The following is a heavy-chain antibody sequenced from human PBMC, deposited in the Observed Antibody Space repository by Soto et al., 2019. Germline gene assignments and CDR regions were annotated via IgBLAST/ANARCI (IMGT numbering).Heavy chain of an antibody. Sequence: PXGSLRLSCAASGFTFSTYAMSWVRQAPGKGLDWVSAISGSGVGTYHADSVKGRFTISRDNSKNTLYLQMDSLRAEDTAVYYCAKDFSSGWFHFDYWGQGTLVTVSS. CDR2: ISGSGVGT. CDR3: AKDFSSGWFHFDY. V-gene: IGHV3-23*01. J-gene: IGHJ4*02. D-gene: IGHD6-19*01. CDR1: GFTFSTYA.